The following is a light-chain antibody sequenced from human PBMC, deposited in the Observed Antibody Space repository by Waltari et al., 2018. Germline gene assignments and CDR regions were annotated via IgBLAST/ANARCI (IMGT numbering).Light chain of an antibody. J-gene: IGLJ2*01. Sequence: QLVLTQSPSASASLGASVRLTCTLSSGHSTYAIAWHKRQPEKGPRYLMKVNSDGSHSKGDGIPDRFSGFSSGAERYLIISSLQSEDEADYYCQTWGTGILVFGGGTKLTVL. CDR2: VNSDGSH. CDR3: QTWGTGILV. CDR1: SGHSTYA. V-gene: IGLV4-69*01.